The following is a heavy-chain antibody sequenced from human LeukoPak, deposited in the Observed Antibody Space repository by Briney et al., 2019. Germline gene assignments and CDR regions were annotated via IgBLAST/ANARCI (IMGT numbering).Heavy chain of an antibody. CDR3: AKDLYSNYGPADY. J-gene: IGHJ4*02. D-gene: IGHD4-11*01. CDR2: INGGGVNT. V-gene: IGHV3-23*01. Sequence: GGSLRLSCAASGFTFSSYAMSWVRQAPGKGLEWVSTINGGGVNTHYADSVGGRFTISRDNSKNTLFLQMNSLRDEDTAVYYCAKDLYSNYGPADYWGQGDLVTVSS. CDR1: GFTFSSYA.